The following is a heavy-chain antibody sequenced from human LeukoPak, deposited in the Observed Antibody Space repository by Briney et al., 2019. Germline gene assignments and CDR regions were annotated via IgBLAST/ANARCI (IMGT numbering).Heavy chain of an antibody. D-gene: IGHD1-26*01. CDR1: GGTFSSYY. V-gene: IGHV1-46*01. Sequence: ASVKVSCKASGGTFSSYYMHWVRQAPGQGLEWMGIINPSGGSTSYAQKFQGRVTMTTDTSITGGYMELTNLKSDDTAVYYCAWGLVGAKRSFDFWGQGTLVTVSS. CDR3: AWGLVGAKRSFDF. CDR2: INPSGGST. J-gene: IGHJ4*02.